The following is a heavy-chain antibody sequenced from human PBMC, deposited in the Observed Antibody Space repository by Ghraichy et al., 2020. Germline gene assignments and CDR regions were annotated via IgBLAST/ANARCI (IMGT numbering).Heavy chain of an antibody. CDR3: ARGDHSSGYEAAGYYYYGMDV. Sequence: GGSLRLSCEGSGVSLRNYWMHWVRQSPGKGLVWVAHINGGGSTRSHADAVRGRFTISRDNAKNTVYLHMSSLRVDDTAIYYCARGDHSSGYEAAGYYYYGMDVWGQGTTVTVSS. CDR2: INGGGSTR. D-gene: IGHD2-15*01. V-gene: IGHV3-74*01. J-gene: IGHJ6*02. CDR1: GVSLRNYW.